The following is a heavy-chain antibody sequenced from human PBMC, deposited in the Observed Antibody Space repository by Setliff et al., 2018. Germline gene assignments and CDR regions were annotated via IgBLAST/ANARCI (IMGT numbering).Heavy chain of an antibody. V-gene: IGHV4-4*07. CDR2: LYPNGNT. J-gene: IGHJ4*02. Sequence: PSETLSLTCTVSGGSTNNYHWTWIRQPAGKGLEWIGRLYPNGNTNYNPSLKRRVTMTTDTSAETAYMELRSLRSDDTAIYYCARLVRFCTKIACQRLSGAEHWGQGTLVTVS. CDR1: GGSTNNYH. D-gene: IGHD2-8*01. CDR3: ARLVRFCTKIACQRLSGAEH.